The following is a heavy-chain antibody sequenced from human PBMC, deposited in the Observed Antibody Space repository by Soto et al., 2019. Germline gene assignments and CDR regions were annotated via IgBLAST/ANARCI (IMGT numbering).Heavy chain of an antibody. J-gene: IGHJ6*02. CDR3: AMRWTSGGVMDV. V-gene: IGHV3-23*01. CDR2: ISPSGGNR. Sequence: EVQLLESGGDLIQPGGPLRLSCAASGFTFSSYAMTWVRQAPGEGLEWVSTISPSGGNRYYADSVKGRFTISRDNSKNTLYLQMNSLRPEDTAVYYWAMRWTSGGVMDVWGQGTTVTVSS. D-gene: IGHD3-10*01. CDR1: GFTFSSYA.